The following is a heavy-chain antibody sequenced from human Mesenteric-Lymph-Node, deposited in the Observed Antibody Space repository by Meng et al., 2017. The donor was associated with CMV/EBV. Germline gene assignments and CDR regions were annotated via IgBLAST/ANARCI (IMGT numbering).Heavy chain of an antibody. CDR3: TRDLMGYDFWDTYYDAFDI. J-gene: IGHJ3*02. CDR2: ISVYTGNT. Sequence: ASVKVSCKASGYTFSNYGITWVRQAPGQGLEWMGWISVYTGNTNAAQRLQGRVTLTTDTSTDTAYMELRSLRSDDTAVYYCTRDLMGYDFWDTYYDAFDIWGQGTMVTVSS. V-gene: IGHV1-18*01. CDR1: GYTFSNYG. D-gene: IGHD3-3*01.